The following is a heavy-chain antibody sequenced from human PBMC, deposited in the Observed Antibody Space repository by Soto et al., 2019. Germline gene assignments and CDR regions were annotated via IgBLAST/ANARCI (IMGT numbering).Heavy chain of an antibody. CDR3: ARDAVDYGDYYYYYYMDV. CDR2: ISSSSSYI. J-gene: IGHJ6*03. Sequence: EVQLVESGGGLVKPGGSLRLSCAASGFTFSSYSMNWVRQAPGKGLEWVSSISSSSSYIYYADSVKGRFTISRDNAKNSLSLQMNSLRADDTAVYYCARDAVDYGDYYYYYYMDVWGKGTTVTVSS. D-gene: IGHD4-17*01. CDR1: GFTFSSYS. V-gene: IGHV3-21*01.